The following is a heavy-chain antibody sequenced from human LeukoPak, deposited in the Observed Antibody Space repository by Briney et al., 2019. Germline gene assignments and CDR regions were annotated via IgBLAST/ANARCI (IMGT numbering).Heavy chain of an antibody. J-gene: IGHJ3*02. CDR2: IYYSGST. D-gene: IGHD6-13*01. CDR1: GGSISSYY. Sequence: PSETLSLTCTVSGGSISSYYWSWIRQHPGKGLEWIGYIYYSGSTYYNPSLKSRVTISVGTSKNQFSLKLSSVTAADTAVYYCARVQGLAAAAGDAFDIWGQGTMVTVSS. V-gene: IGHV4-59*06. CDR3: ARVQGLAAAAGDAFDI.